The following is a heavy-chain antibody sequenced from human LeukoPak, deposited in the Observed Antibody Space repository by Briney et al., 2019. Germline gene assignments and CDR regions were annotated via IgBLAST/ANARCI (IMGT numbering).Heavy chain of an antibody. J-gene: IGHJ4*02. CDR2: ITSDGHVE. V-gene: IGHV3-48*04. CDR1: RFTFSNYG. CDR3: ARDTLNGPFVISLDY. Sequence: GGSLRLSCAASRFTFSNYGMHWVRQAPGKGLEWVSHITSDGHVETYVDSVRGRFTMSRDNAKDLLFLQMNGLRAEDAAVYYCARDTLNGPFVISLDYWGQGALVTVSS. D-gene: IGHD2/OR15-2a*01.